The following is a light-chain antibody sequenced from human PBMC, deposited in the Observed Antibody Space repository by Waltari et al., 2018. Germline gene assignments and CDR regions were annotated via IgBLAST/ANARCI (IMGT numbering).Light chain of an antibody. V-gene: IGKV3-20*01. CDR1: QSIGRY. Sequence: EIVLTLSPGTLSLSPGEIATLSCRASQSIGRYLAWYQQKPDQAPRLLIYGASSRATGIPDRFSGSGSGTDFSLTISRLEPEDFAVYYCQNHERLPATFGQGTKVEIK. CDR3: QNHERLPAT. J-gene: IGKJ1*01. CDR2: GAS.